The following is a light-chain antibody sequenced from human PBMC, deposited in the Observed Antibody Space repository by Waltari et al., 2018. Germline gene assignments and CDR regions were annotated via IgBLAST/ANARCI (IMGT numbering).Light chain of an antibody. CDR2: EGS. CDR1: SSDVGRSNL. J-gene: IGLJ2*01. CDR3: CSYAGSSIPVV. Sequence: QSALTQPASVSGSPGQSITISCTGTSSDVGRSNLVSWYQQHPGKAPKLMIYEGSKRPSGVSNRFSGSKSGNTASLTISGLQAEDEADYYCCSYAGSSIPVVFGGGTKLTVL. V-gene: IGLV2-23*01.